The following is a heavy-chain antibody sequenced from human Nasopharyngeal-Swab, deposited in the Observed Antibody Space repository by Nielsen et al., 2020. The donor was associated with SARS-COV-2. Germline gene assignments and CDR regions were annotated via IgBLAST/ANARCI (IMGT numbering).Heavy chain of an antibody. J-gene: IGHJ5*02. CDR3: ARRSSGGSRFDP. V-gene: IGHV4-39*01. CDR1: GDSVSSSTLYY. CDR2: IYFSGTT. D-gene: IGHD2-15*01. Sequence: SETLSLTCTVSGDSVSSSTLYYWAWIRQPPEKGLEWIGNIYFSGTTHYNPSLKSRVTISVDTSKNQFSLRMTSVTAADTAVYYCARRSSGGSRFDPWGQGTLVTVSS.